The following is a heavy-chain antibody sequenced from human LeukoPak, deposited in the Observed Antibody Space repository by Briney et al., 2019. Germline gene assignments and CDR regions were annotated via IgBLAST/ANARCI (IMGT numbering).Heavy chain of an antibody. CDR1: GFTFSSYD. CDR3: AKDLRGSGWYFDY. CDR2: ISGSGSTT. V-gene: IGHV3-23*01. Sequence: GGSLRLSCAASGFTFSSYDMNWVRHTPGKGLEWVSTISGSGSTTYYADSVKGRFTISRDNSKTTLYLQMNTLRTEDTAVYYCAKDLRGSGWYFDYWGQGTLVAVSS. J-gene: IGHJ4*02. D-gene: IGHD6-19*01.